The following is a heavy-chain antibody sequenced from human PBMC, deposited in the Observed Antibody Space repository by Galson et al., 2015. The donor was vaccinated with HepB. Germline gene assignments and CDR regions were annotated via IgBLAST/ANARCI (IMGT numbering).Heavy chain of an antibody. CDR2: IKQDGSEK. J-gene: IGHJ4*02. CDR3: ASPDIVATTH. D-gene: IGHD5-12*01. CDR1: GFSFSNYW. V-gene: IGHV3-7*01. Sequence: SLRLSCAASGFSFSNYWMSWVRQAPGKGLEWVANIKQDGSEKYYVDSVKGRFTISRDNSKNTLYLQMNSLRAEDTAVYYCASPDIVATTHWGQGTLVTVSS.